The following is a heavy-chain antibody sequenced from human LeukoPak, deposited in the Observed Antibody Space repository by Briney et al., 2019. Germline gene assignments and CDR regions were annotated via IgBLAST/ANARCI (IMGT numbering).Heavy chain of an antibody. CDR1: GFTFTEYW. J-gene: IGHJ6*03. CDR3: AREAYCGGPSCFAVSYMDV. D-gene: IGHD2-21*01. Sequence: QSGGSLRLSCAAPGFTFTEYWMTWVRQAPGQRLEWVANIKQDGSEVYYVDSVEGRFTISRDNTKNSVYLQMNSLGVEDTAVYYCAREAYCGGPSCFAVSYMDVWGEGTTVTVSS. V-gene: IGHV3-7*01. CDR2: IKQDGSEV.